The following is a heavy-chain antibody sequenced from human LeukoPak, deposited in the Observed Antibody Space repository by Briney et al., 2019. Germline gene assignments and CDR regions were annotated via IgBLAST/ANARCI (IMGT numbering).Heavy chain of an antibody. D-gene: IGHD3-22*01. CDR3: ARVGPSLLGILDSSGYFVY. J-gene: IGHJ4*02. CDR2: IIPIFGTA. CDR1: GGTFSSYP. V-gene: IGHV1-69*06. Sequence: ASVKVSCKASGGTFSSYPITWVRQAPGLGLEWMGEIIPIFGTANYAQKFQGRVTITADKSTNTAYMELNSLRSEDTAVYYCARVGPSLLGILDSSGYFVYWGQGTLVTVSS.